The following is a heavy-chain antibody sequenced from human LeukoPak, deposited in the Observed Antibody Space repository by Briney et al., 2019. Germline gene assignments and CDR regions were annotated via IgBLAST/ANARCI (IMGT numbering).Heavy chain of an antibody. CDR1: GGTFSSYA. Sequence: ASVKVSCKASGGTFSSYAISWVRQAPGQGLEWKGRIIPIFGTANYAQKFQGRVTITTDESTSTAYMELSSLRSEDTAVYYCAMDVPGVDGHYMDVWGKGTTVTVSS. CDR2: IIPIFGTA. CDR3: AMDVPGVDGHYMDV. D-gene: IGHD2-21*01. V-gene: IGHV1-69*05. J-gene: IGHJ6*03.